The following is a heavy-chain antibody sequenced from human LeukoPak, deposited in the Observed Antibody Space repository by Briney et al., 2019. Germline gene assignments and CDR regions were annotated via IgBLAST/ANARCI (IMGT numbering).Heavy chain of an antibody. CDR3: ARVPSGDSSSWYSDY. V-gene: IGHV3-20*04. CDR2: INWDGGST. CDR1: GFTFDDYG. D-gene: IGHD6-13*01. J-gene: IGHJ4*02. Sequence: GGSLRLSCAASGFTFDDYGMSWVRQAPGKGLEWVSGINWDGGSTAYADSVKGRFTISRDNAKNSLYLQMNSLRAEDTAVYYCARVPSGDSSSWYSDYWGQGTLVTVSS.